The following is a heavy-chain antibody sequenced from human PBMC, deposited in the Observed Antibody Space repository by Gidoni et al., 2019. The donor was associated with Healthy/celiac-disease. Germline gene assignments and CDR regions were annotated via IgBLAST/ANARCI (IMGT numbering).Heavy chain of an antibody. D-gene: IGHD3-9*01. CDR3: ARDDYDILTVNYYYGMDV. V-gene: IGHV3-21*01. CDR2: ISSSSSYI. J-gene: IGHJ6*02. CDR1: GFTFSSYS. Sequence: EVQLVESGGGLVKPGGSLRLSCAASGFTFSSYSMNWVRQAPGKGLEWVSSISSSSSYIYYADSVKGRFTISRDNAKNSLYLQMNSLRAEDTAVYYCARDDYDILTVNYYYGMDVWGQGTTVTVSS.